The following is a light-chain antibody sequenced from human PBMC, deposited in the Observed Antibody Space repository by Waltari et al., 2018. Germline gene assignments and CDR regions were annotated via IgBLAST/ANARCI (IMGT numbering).Light chain of an antibody. J-gene: IGKJ3*01. V-gene: IGKV1-39*01. CDR1: QSIGTY. CDR2: SAS. Sequence: SRGDSVTITCRASQSIGTYLNWYQQKPGQAPKLLIYSASTLQSGVPSRFRGSGSETDFTLTINGLQAEDFATYYCQQSSTDPGFGPGTKVDIK. CDR3: QQSSTDPG.